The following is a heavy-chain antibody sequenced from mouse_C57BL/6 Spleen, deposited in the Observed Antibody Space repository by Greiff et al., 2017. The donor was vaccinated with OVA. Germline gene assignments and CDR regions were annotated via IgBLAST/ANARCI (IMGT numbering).Heavy chain of an antibody. CDR1: GYTFTDYE. V-gene: IGHV1-15*01. J-gene: IGHJ2*01. CDR2: IDPETGGT. Sequence: QVHVKQSGAELVRPGASVTLSCKASGYTFTDYEMHWVKQTPVHGLEWIGAIDPETGGTAYNQKFKGKAILTADKSSSTAYMELRSLTSEDSAVYYCTIYGSSYYFDYWGQGTTLTVSS. D-gene: IGHD1-1*01. CDR3: TIYGSSYYFDY.